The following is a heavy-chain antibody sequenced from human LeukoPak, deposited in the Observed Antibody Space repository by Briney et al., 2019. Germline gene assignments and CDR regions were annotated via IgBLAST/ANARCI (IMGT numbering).Heavy chain of an antibody. V-gene: IGHV3-43*02. Sequence: VRSLRLSCAASGFTLYDYAMHWVRQAPGKGLEWVSLICGDGGSTYYADSVKGRFPISRDNSKHSLYLQMNSLRTEDTALYYCAKDRGYSYGRGLYYFDYWGQGTLVTVSS. J-gene: IGHJ4*02. CDR2: ICGDGGST. CDR3: AKDRGYSYGRGLYYFDY. CDR1: GFTLYDYA. D-gene: IGHD5-18*01.